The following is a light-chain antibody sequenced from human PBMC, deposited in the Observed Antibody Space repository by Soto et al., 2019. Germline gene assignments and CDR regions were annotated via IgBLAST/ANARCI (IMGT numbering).Light chain of an antibody. CDR2: GAS. V-gene: IGKV3-15*01. Sequence: ITQSQDTLSVAQGGRATLSCMASQSVKSNLAWYQQKPGQAPRLLIHGASTRATGIPARFSGSGSGTEFTLIISSLQSEDFAVYYCQQYTQWPRTFGQGTKVAI. J-gene: IGKJ1*01. CDR1: QSVKSN. CDR3: QQYTQWPRT.